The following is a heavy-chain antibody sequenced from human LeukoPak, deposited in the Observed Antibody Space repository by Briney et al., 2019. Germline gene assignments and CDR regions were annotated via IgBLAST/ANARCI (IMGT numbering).Heavy chain of an antibody. CDR1: GYSFTSYW. Sequence: KSGESLKISCKGSGYSFTSYWIGWVRQMPGKGLEWMGIIYPGDSDTRYSPSFQGQVTISVDKSISTAYLQWSSLKASDTAMYYCARQGRIVVVTTTHDAFDIWGQGTMVTVSS. D-gene: IGHD2-21*02. CDR3: ARQGRIVVVTTTHDAFDI. V-gene: IGHV5-51*01. CDR2: IYPGDSDT. J-gene: IGHJ3*02.